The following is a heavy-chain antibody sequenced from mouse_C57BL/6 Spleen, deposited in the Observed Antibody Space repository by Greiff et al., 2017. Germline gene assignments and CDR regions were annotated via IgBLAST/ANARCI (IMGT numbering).Heavy chain of an antibody. J-gene: IGHJ1*03. Sequence: VQLKESGPELVKPGASVKISCKASGYSFTDYNMNWVKQSNGKSLEWIGVINPNYGTTSYNQKFKGKATLTVDQSSSTAYMQLNSLTSEDSAVYYCARGDYYGNSYWYFDVWGTGTTVTVSS. CDR2: INPNYGTT. D-gene: IGHD2-1*01. CDR1: GYSFTDYN. V-gene: IGHV1-39*01. CDR3: ARGDYYGNSYWYFDV.